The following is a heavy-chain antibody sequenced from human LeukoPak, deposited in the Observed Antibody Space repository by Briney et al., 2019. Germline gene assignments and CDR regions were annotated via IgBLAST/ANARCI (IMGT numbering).Heavy chain of an antibody. D-gene: IGHD3-22*01. CDR1: GGSISSGGSS. J-gene: IGHJ5*02. Sequence: SQTLSLTGAVYGGSISSGGSSWSWIRQPPGKGLERFGYIYYSGSTYYNPCLKSRVSISVDTSKNQFSLKLSAVTAADTAVYYCARAYYDSSGYYYRSGWFDPWGEGTLVTVSS. CDR2: IYYSGST. V-gene: IGHV4-30-4*07. CDR3: ARAYYDSSGYYYRSGWFDP.